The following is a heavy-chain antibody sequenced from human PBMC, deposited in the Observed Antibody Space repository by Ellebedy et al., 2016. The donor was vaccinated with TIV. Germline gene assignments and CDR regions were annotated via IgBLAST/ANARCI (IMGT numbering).Heavy chain of an antibody. V-gene: IGHV3-53*01. D-gene: IGHD6-19*01. CDR2: THSGGNT. CDR3: ARKRGGLGWYYFDY. J-gene: IGHJ4*02. Sequence: PRGSLRLSCAPPGFTVSSNYMSWVRQAPGKGLEWVSVTHSGGNTYYADSVKGRFTISRDNSKNTLYLQMNSLRAEDTAVYYCARKRGGLGWYYFDYWGQGTLVTVSS. CDR1: GFTVSSNY.